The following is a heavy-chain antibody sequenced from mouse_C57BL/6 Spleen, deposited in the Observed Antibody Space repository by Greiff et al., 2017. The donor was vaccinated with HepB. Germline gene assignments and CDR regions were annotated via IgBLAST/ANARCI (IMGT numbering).Heavy chain of an antibody. V-gene: IGHV1-82*01. CDR1: GYAFSSSW. CDR2: IYPGDGDT. D-gene: IGHD2-2*01. CDR3: ARSTMVTTDFDY. Sequence: QVQLQQSGPELVKPGASVKISCKASGYAFSSSWMNWVKQRPGKGLEWIGRIYPGDGDTNYNGKFKGKATLTAYKSSSTAYMQLSSLTSEDSAVYFCARSTMVTTDFDYWGQGTTLTVSS. J-gene: IGHJ2*01.